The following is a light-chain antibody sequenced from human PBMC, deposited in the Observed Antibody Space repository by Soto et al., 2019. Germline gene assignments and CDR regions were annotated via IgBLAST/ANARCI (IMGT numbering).Light chain of an antibody. CDR2: GAS. V-gene: IGKV3-20*01. J-gene: IGKJ1*01. CDR1: QSVSNNY. Sequence: DIVLTQSQATLSLSPLDRYPLXLRASQSVSNNYLAWYQQKPGQAPRLIIYGASNRATGIPDRFSGSGSGTDFTLTISRLEPEDFAVYYCQQYGSSGTFGQGTKVDI. CDR3: QQYGSSGT.